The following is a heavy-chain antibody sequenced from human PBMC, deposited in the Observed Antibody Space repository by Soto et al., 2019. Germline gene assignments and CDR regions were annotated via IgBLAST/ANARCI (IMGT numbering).Heavy chain of an antibody. Sequence: SETLSLTCAVYGGSFSGYYWSWIRQPPGKGLEWIGEINHSGSTNYNPSLKSRVTISVDTSKNQFSLKLSSVTAADTAVYYCARVRVRGVEYFQHWGQGTLVTVSS. V-gene: IGHV4-34*01. J-gene: IGHJ1*01. D-gene: IGHD3-10*01. CDR2: INHSGST. CDR1: GGSFSGYY. CDR3: ARVRVRGVEYFQH.